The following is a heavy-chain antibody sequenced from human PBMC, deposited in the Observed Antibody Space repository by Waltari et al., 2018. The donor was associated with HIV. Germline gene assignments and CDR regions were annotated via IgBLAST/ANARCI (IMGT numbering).Heavy chain of an antibody. CDR1: GGSISRGSYY. V-gene: IGHV4-61*02. CDR3: ARGDTATAHAFDI. Sequence: QVQLQESGPGLVKPSQTLSLTCTVSGGSISRGSYYWSWIRQPAGKGLEWIGRIYTSGSTNYNPSLKSRVTISVDTSKNQFSLKLSSVTAADTAVYYCARGDTATAHAFDIWGQGTMVTVSS. J-gene: IGHJ3*02. CDR2: IYTSGST. D-gene: IGHD5-18*01.